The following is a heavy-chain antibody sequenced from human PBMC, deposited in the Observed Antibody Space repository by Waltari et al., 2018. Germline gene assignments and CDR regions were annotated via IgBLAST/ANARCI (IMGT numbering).Heavy chain of an antibody. V-gene: IGHV3-21*02. D-gene: IGHD3-9*01. Sequence: EVQLVESGGGLVNPGKSLRLTCAASGLRFSVYTLAWVRQAPGKGLEWVASIVKGRFTISRDNSKSSLYLQMDSLGAGDTAVYYCVRDLRESRYMNFFDIWGQGTLVTVSS. CDR1: GLRFSVYT. CDR3: VRDLRESRYMNFFDI. J-gene: IGHJ4*02.